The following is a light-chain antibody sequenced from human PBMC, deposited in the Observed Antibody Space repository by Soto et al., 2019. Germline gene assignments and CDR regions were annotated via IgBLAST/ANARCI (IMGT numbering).Light chain of an antibody. Sequence: ETVMTQSPATLSVSPGDIATLSCSASQSVDSNLAWYQQKPGQAPRLLIYGASTRATGIPARFRGSGSGTEFTLTISSLQSEDFAVYYCHQYNNWPPWTFGPGTKVDIK. V-gene: IGKV3-15*01. CDR3: HQYNNWPPWT. J-gene: IGKJ1*01. CDR1: QSVDSN. CDR2: GAS.